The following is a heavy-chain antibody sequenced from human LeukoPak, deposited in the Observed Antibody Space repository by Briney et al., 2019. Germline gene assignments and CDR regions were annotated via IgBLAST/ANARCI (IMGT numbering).Heavy chain of an antibody. Sequence: GGSLRLSCAASGFTFSSYSMNWVRQAPGKGLEWVSSISSSSSYIYYADSVKGRFTISRDSAKNSLYLQMNSLRAEDTAVYYCARDDTASRHYYYGMDVWGQGTTVTVSS. V-gene: IGHV3-21*01. CDR2: ISSSSSYI. J-gene: IGHJ6*02. D-gene: IGHD5-18*01. CDR3: ARDDTASRHYYYGMDV. CDR1: GFTFSSYS.